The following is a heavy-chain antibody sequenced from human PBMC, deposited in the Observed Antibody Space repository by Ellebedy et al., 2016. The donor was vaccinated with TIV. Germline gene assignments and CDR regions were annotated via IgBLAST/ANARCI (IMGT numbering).Heavy chain of an antibody. D-gene: IGHD2-2*01. CDR2: ISSSSSYI. Sequence: GGSLRLSCAASGFTFSSYSMNWVRQAPGKGLEWVSSISSSSSYIYYADSVKGRFTISRDNAKNSLYLQMNSLRAEDTAVYYCARVMFQYQLLLGCMDVWGQGTTVTVSS. V-gene: IGHV3-21*01. J-gene: IGHJ6*02. CDR3: ARVMFQYQLLLGCMDV. CDR1: GFTFSSYS.